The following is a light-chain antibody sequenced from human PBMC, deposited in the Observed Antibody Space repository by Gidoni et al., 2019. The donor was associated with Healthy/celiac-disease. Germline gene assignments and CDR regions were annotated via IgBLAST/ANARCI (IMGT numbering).Light chain of an antibody. CDR2: SNN. CDR3: AAWDDSLSWV. J-gene: IGLJ3*02. CDR1: SSNIGSNT. Sequence: QSVLTQPPSASGPPGQRFTISCSGSSSNIGSNTVNWYQQLPVTAPKLLLNSNNQRPPGVPDRFSGAKSGTSASLAISGLQSEDEADYYCAAWDDSLSWVFGGGTKLTVL. V-gene: IGLV1-44*01.